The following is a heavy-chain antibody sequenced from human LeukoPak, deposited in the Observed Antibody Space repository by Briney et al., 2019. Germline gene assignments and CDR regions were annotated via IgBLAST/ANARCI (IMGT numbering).Heavy chain of an antibody. D-gene: IGHD3-10*01. CDR2: INHSGST. J-gene: IGHJ4*02. CDR3: AREKKPYYYGSGRYRFYFDY. V-gene: IGHV4-34*01. Sequence: SETLSLTCAVYGGSFSGYYWSWIRQPPGKGLEWVGEINHSGSTNYNPSLKSRVTISVDTSKNQFSLKLSSVTAADTAVYYCAREKKPYYYGSGRYRFYFDYWGQGTLVTVSS. CDR1: GGSFSGYY.